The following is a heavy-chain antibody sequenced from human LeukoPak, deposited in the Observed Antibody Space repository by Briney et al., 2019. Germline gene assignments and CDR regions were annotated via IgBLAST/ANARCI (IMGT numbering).Heavy chain of an antibody. CDR3: ARVYGYCSGGSCYPGLVDY. J-gene: IGHJ4*02. CDR2: ISAYNGNT. Sequence: ASVKVSCKASGYTFTSCGISWVRQAPGQGLEWMGWISAYNGNTNYAQKLQGGVTMTTDTSTSTAYMELRSLRSDDTAVYYCARVYGYCSGGSCYPGLVDYWGQGTLVTVSS. CDR1: GYTFTSCG. V-gene: IGHV1-18*01. D-gene: IGHD2-15*01.